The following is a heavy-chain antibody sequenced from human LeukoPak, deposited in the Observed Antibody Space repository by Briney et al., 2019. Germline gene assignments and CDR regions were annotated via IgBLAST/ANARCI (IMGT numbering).Heavy chain of an antibody. CDR3: ARDRRSSSFRGSDY. J-gene: IGHJ4*02. Sequence: GTSLRLSCAASGFTFSSYAIHWVRQAPGKGLEWVAVISYDGSNRYYADSVKGRFTISRDNSKNTLYLQMNSLRTEDMAIYYCARDRRSSSFRGSDYWGQGTLVTVSS. D-gene: IGHD6-6*01. CDR1: GFTFSSYA. V-gene: IGHV3-30-3*01. CDR2: ISYDGSNR.